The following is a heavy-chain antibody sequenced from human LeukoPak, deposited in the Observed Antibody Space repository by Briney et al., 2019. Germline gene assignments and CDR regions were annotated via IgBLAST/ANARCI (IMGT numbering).Heavy chain of an antibody. CDR2: INAGNGNT. D-gene: IGHD5-18*01. CDR3: ATALVDTAMVLGWYFDY. V-gene: IGHV1-3*01. Sequence: ASVKVSCKASGYTFTSYAMHWVRQAPGQRLEWMGWINAGNGNTKYSQKFQSRVTITRDTSASTAYMELSSLRSEDTAVYYCATALVDTAMVLGWYFDYWGQGTLVTVSS. CDR1: GYTFTSYA. J-gene: IGHJ4*02.